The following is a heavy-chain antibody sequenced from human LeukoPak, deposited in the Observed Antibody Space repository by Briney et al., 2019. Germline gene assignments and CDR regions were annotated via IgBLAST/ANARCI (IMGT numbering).Heavy chain of an antibody. Sequence: SETLSLTCTVSGGSISSYYWSWIRQPPGKGLEWIGYIYYSGSTYYNPSLKSRVTISVDTSKNQFSLKLSSVTAADTAVYYCARGNGGSSPWGQGTMVTVSS. CDR3: ARGNGGSSP. J-gene: IGHJ3*01. D-gene: IGHD3-10*01. V-gene: IGHV4-59*08. CDR2: IYYSGST. CDR1: GGSISSYY.